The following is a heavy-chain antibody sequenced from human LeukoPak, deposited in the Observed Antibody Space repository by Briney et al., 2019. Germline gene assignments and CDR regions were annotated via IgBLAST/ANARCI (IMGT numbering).Heavy chain of an antibody. CDR3: ARVTVTYYYDSSGYVRFDP. CDR1: GGSISSYY. D-gene: IGHD3-22*01. V-gene: IGHV4-59*01. Sequence: SETLSLTCTVSGGSISSYYWSWIRQPPGKGLEWIGYIYYSGSTNYNPSLKSRVTISVDTSKNQFSLKLSSVTAADTAVYYCARVTVTYYYDSSGYVRFDPWGQGTLVTVSS. J-gene: IGHJ5*02. CDR2: IYYSGST.